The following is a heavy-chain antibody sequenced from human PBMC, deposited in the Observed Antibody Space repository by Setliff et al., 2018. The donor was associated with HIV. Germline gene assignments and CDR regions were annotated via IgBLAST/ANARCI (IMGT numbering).Heavy chain of an antibody. CDR3: MDFAIAGAWDY. Sequence: GSLRLSCAASGFTFSNAWMSWVRQAPGKGLEWVGRIKSKTDGETTDYAAPVKGRFNISRDDSKNTLYLQMNSLKTEDTAVYYCMDFAIAGAWDYWGQGTLVTVSS. CDR2: IKSKTDGETT. V-gene: IGHV3-15*01. CDR1: GFTFSNAW. D-gene: IGHD6-13*01. J-gene: IGHJ4*02.